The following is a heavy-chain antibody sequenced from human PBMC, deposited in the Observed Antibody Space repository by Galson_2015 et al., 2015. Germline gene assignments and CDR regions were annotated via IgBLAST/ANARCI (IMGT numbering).Heavy chain of an antibody. D-gene: IGHD2-21*02. J-gene: IGHJ2*01. CDR2: ISSSGSTI. V-gene: IGHV3-11*01. CDR3: ARDVAYCGGDCYPYWYFEL. CDR1: GFTFSDYY. Sequence: SLRLSCAASGFTFSDYYMSWIRQAPGKGLEWVSYISSSGSTIYYADSVKGRFTISRDNAKNSLYLQMNSLRAEDTAVYYCARDVAYCGGDCYPYWYFELWGRGTLVTVSS.